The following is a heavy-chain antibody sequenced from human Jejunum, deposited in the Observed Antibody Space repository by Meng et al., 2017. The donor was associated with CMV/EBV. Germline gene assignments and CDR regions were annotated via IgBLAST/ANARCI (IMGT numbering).Heavy chain of an antibody. CDR3: ARERVARDYNQYFFDY. V-gene: IGHV4-61*02. CDR2: IYTSGST. CDR1: GGSISNNTYY. Sequence: QVQLQESGPGLVKPSQTLSLTCPVSGGSISNNTYYWNWIRQPAGKRLEWIGRIYTSGSTNYNPSLMSRVTISLHTSENQFSLQLNSVTAADTAVYFCARERVARDYNQYFFDYWGQGILVTVSS. J-gene: IGHJ4*02. D-gene: IGHD4-11*01.